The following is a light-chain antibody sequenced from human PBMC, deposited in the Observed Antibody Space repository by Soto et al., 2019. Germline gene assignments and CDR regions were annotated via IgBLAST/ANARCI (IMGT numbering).Light chain of an antibody. Sequence: EIVLTQSPGTLSLSPGERATLSCRASQSVSSSYLAWYQQKPGQAPRLLIYGAFNRATGIPDRFSGSGSGTDFTLTISRLESEDFALYYCQQYGSSPSITCGQGTRLDIK. CDR2: GAF. V-gene: IGKV3-20*01. CDR1: QSVSSSY. CDR3: QQYGSSPSIT. J-gene: IGKJ5*01.